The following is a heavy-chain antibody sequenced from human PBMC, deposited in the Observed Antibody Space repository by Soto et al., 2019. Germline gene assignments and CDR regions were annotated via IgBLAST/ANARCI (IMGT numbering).Heavy chain of an antibody. CDR1: GFTFSSYA. Sequence: PGGSLRLSCAASGFTFSSYARHWVRQAPGKGLEWVAVISYDGSNKYYADSVKGRFTISRDNSKNTLYLQMNSLRAEDTAVYYWAREVAYYYYGMDVWGQGTTVTVSS. CDR3: AREVAYYYYGMDV. D-gene: IGHD5-12*01. J-gene: IGHJ6*02. V-gene: IGHV3-30-3*01. CDR2: ISYDGSNK.